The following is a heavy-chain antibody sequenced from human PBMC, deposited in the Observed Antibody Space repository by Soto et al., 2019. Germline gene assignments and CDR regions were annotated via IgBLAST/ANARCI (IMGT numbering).Heavy chain of an antibody. CDR1: GFTFSSYG. CDR2: ISYDGSNK. D-gene: IGHD6-13*01. Sequence: PGGSLRLSCAASGFTFSSYGMHWVRQAPGKGLEWVAVISYDGSNKYYADSVKGRFTISRDNSKNTLYLQMNSLRAEDTAVYYCAKEGDSSSWYPYYFDYWGQGTLVTVSS. V-gene: IGHV3-30*18. CDR3: AKEGDSSSWYPYYFDY. J-gene: IGHJ4*02.